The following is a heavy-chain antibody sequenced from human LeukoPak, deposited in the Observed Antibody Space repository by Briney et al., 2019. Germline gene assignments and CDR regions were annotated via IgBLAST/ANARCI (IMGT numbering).Heavy chain of an antibody. D-gene: IGHD4-23*01. CDR3: ARNENPDYGGNEYDY. CDR2: IYYSGST. Sequence: PSETLSLTCAVYGGSFSGYYWSWIRQPPGKGLEWIGSIYYSGSTYYNPSLKSRVTISVDTSKNQFSLKLSSVTAADTAVYYCARNENPDYGGNEYDYWGQGTLVTVSS. J-gene: IGHJ4*02. CDR1: GGSFSGYY. V-gene: IGHV4-34*01.